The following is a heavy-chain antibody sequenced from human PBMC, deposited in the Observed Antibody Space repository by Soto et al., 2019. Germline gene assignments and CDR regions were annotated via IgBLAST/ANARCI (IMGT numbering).Heavy chain of an antibody. J-gene: IGHJ4*02. CDR3: ARDRGTKGITMIVVVMGYYFDY. D-gene: IGHD3-22*01. V-gene: IGHV3-30-3*01. CDR2: ISYDGSNK. CDR1: GFTFSSYA. Sequence: QVQLVESGGGVVQPGRSLRLSCAASGFTFSSYAMHWVRQAPGKGLEWVAVISYDGSNKYYADSVKGRFTISRDNSKNTLYLKMNSLRAEDTAVYYCARDRGTKGITMIVVVMGYYFDYWGQGTLVTVSS.